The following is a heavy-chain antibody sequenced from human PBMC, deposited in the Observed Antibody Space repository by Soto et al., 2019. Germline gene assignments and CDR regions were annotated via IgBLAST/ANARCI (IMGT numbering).Heavy chain of an antibody. CDR1: GGSFSPYY. V-gene: IGHV4-59*01. CDR3: ARTEGLKDFWSGYSYLFDY. J-gene: IGHJ4*02. CDR2: IYYSGNT. D-gene: IGHD3-3*01. Sequence: SETLSLTCTVSGGSFSPYYWSWIRQPPGKGLEWIGYIYYSGNTNYNPSLMSRVTISVDTSKNQFSLRLSSVTAADTAVYYCARTEGLKDFWSGYSYLFDYWGQGTLVTVSS.